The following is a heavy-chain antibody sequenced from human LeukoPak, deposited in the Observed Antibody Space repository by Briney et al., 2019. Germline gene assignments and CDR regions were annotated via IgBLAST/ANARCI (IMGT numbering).Heavy chain of an antibody. Sequence: PGGSLRLSCAASEFTFRSYAMSWVRQAPGKGLEWVSVIYSGGATYSADSVKGRFTISRDNSKNTVYLQMNSLRVDDTAVYYCARHDWFDPWGQGTRVTVSS. V-gene: IGHV3-66*04. CDR2: IYSGGAT. CDR3: ARHDWFDP. CDR1: EFTFRSYA. J-gene: IGHJ5*02.